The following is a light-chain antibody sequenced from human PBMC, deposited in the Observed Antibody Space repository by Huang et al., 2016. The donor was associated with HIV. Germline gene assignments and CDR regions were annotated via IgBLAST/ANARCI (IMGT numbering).Light chain of an antibody. CDR1: QDINNF. Sequence: IRMTQSPSSLSASTGDRVTITCRANQDINNFISWYQQRPGSVHKLLIYAASTLQSGVPSRFSGNGSGTDFTLTISCLHSEDVATYYCQQYDIHPLTFGPGTRVDIK. V-gene: IGKV1-8*01. CDR3: QQYDIHPLT. J-gene: IGKJ3*01. CDR2: AAS.